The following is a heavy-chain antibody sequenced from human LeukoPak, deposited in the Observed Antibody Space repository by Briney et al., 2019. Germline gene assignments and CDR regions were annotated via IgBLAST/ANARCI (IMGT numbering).Heavy chain of an antibody. D-gene: IGHD2-2*01. CDR2: IRYDGSNK. V-gene: IGHV3-30*02. Sequence: PGGSLRLSCAASGFTFSSYGMHWVRQAPGKGLEWVAFIRYDGSNKYYADSVKGRFTISRDNSKNTLYLQMNSLRAEDTAVYYCAKAPGGGRYCSSTSCSYEGMAFDIWGQGTMVTVSS. J-gene: IGHJ3*02. CDR1: GFTFSSYG. CDR3: AKAPGGGRYCSSTSCSYEGMAFDI.